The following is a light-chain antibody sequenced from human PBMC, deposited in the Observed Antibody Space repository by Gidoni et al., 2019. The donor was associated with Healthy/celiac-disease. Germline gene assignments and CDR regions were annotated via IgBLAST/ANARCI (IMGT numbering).Light chain of an antibody. CDR1: QSVSSY. V-gene: IGKV3-11*01. CDR3: QKRSNWPPT. J-gene: IGKJ1*01. Sequence: EIVLTQSPATLSLSPGERATLSCRASQSVSSYLAWYQQKPGQAPRLLIYDASNRATGIPARFSGSGSGTDFTLTISSLEPEDFAVYYCQKRSNWPPTFXXXTKVEIK. CDR2: DAS.